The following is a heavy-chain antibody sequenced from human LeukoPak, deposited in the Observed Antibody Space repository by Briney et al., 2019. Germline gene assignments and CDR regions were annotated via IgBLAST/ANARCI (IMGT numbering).Heavy chain of an antibody. V-gene: IGHV4-38-2*01. CDR2: VYHSGNS. J-gene: IGHJ4*02. CDR3: TSNLYSGSYYYAY. CDR1: GFTFNNAW. Sequence: GSLRLSCAASGFTFNNAWMSWGRQAPGKGLEWIGNVYHSGNSYYNPSLKSRVTISLDTPRNQVSLKLSSVTAADTAVYYCTSNLYSGSYYYAYWGQGILVTVSP. D-gene: IGHD1-26*01.